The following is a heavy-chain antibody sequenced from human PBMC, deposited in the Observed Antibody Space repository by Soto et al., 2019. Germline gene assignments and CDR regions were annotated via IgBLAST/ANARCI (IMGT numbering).Heavy chain of an antibody. D-gene: IGHD6-19*01. V-gene: IGHV4-59*01. CDR3: ARYSSGWYKIDPVDV. Sequence: SETLSLTCTVSGGSISSYYWSWIWQPPGKGLEWIGYIYYSGSTNYNPSLKSRVTISVDTSKNQFSLKLSSVTAADTAVYYCARYSSGWYKIDPVDVWGQGTTVTVSS. CDR2: IYYSGST. CDR1: GGSISSYY. J-gene: IGHJ6*02.